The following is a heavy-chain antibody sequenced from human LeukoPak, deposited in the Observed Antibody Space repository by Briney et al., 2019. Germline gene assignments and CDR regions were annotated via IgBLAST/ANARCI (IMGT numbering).Heavy chain of an antibody. CDR1: GYTFTSYG. Sequence: GASVKVSCKASGYTFTSYGISWVRQAPGQGLEWMGWISAYNGNTRYAQKLQGRVTMTTDSSTSTAYMELRSLRSDDTAVYYCARDLPDYDILTGYSPGDYWGQGTLVTVSS. CDR2: ISAYNGNT. V-gene: IGHV1-18*01. CDR3: ARDLPDYDILTGYSPGDY. J-gene: IGHJ4*02. D-gene: IGHD3-9*01.